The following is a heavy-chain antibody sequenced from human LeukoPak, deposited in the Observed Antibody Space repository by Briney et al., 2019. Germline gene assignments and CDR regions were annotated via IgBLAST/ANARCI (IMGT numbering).Heavy chain of an antibody. J-gene: IGHJ5*02. Sequence: SETLSLTCTVSGGSISSGSYYWSWIRQPAGKGLECIGRIYTSGSTNYNPSLKSRVTISVDTSKNQFSLKLSSVTAADTAVYYCARDFGGYSYGSASLWFDPWGQGTLVTVSS. CDR3: ARDFGGYSYGSASLWFDP. CDR2: IYTSGST. V-gene: IGHV4-61*02. D-gene: IGHD5-18*01. CDR1: GGSISSGSYY.